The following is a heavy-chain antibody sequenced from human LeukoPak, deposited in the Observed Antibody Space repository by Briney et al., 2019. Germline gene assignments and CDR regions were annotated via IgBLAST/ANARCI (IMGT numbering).Heavy chain of an antibody. J-gene: IGHJ4*02. CDR1: GFTFSTYA. CDR3: ARGGTIVVPAPSTTE. D-gene: IGHD2-2*01. V-gene: IGHV3-23*01. CDR2: ISGSGGDT. Sequence: GGSLRLSCAASGFTFSTYAMTWVRQAPGKGLEWVSGISGSGGDTYYADSVKGRFTISRDNSKNTLYLQMNSLRAEDTAVYYCARGGTIVVPAPSTTEWGQGTLVTVSS.